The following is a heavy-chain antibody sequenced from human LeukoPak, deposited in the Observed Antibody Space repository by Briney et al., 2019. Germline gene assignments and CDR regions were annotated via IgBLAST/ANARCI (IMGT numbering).Heavy chain of an antibody. Sequence: PGGSLRLSCAASGFTFSSYWMSWVRQAPGKGLEWVANLNQDGSAKHHVDSVKGRVTISRDNAKNSLYLQMNSLRAEDTAVYYCASFDSAIVTSDYWGQGTLVTVSS. J-gene: IGHJ4*02. CDR2: LNQDGSAK. CDR1: GFTFSSYW. CDR3: ASFDSAIVTSDY. D-gene: IGHD5-18*01. V-gene: IGHV3-7*03.